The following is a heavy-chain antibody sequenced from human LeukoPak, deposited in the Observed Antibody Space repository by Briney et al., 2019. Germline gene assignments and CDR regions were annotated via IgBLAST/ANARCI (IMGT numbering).Heavy chain of an antibody. CDR2: IYYSGST. D-gene: IGHD5-18*01. CDR3: ARLNSYGPVGNFDY. V-gene: IGHV4-39*01. Sequence: SETLSFTCTVSGGSISRSSYYWGWIRQPPGKGLEWIGNIYYSGSTYYNPSLRSRVTISVGTSKNQFSLKLNSVTATDTAVYYCARLNSYGPVGNFDYWGQGTLVTVSS. J-gene: IGHJ4*02. CDR1: GGSISRSSYY.